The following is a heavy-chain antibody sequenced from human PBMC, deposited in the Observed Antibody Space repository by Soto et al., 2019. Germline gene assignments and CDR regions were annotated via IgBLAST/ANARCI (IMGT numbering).Heavy chain of an antibody. CDR3: ARGLPMVRGVTNYFDY. V-gene: IGHV3-13*01. D-gene: IGHD3-10*01. CDR2: IGTAGDT. J-gene: IGHJ4*02. CDR1: GFTFSSYD. Sequence: EVQLVESGGGLVQPGGSLRLSCAASGFTFSSYDMHWVRQATGKGLEWVSAIGTAGDTYYPGSVKGRFTISRENAKNSLYLQINSLRAGDTAVYYCARGLPMVRGVTNYFDYWGQGTLVTVSS.